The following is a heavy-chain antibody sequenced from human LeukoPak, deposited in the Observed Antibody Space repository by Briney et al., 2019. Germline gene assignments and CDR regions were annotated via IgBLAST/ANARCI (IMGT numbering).Heavy chain of an antibody. V-gene: IGHV3-7*01. CDR1: GFTFSRYW. Sequence: GGSLRLSCAASGFTFSRYWMSWVRQAPGKGLEWVANIKQDGSERYYVDSVKGRFTISRDNAKNSLYLQMNSLRAEDTAVYYCARVPTGILTGYNYYYMDVWGKGTTVTTSS. CDR3: ARVPTGILTGYNYYYMDV. J-gene: IGHJ6*03. CDR2: IKQDGSER. D-gene: IGHD3-9*01.